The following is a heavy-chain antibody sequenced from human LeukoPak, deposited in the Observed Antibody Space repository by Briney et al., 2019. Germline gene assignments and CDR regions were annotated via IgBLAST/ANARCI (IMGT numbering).Heavy chain of an antibody. CDR3: ARDLYGSGSLFDF. D-gene: IGHD3-10*01. J-gene: IGHJ4*02. CDR2: IYTSGST. Sequence: SETLSLTCTASGGSISSYYWSWIRQSAGKGLEWIGRIYTSGSTNYNPSLKSRVTMSVDTSKNQFSLKLNSVTAADTAVYYCARDLYGSGSLFDFWGQGTLVTVSS. V-gene: IGHV4-4*07. CDR1: GGSISSYY.